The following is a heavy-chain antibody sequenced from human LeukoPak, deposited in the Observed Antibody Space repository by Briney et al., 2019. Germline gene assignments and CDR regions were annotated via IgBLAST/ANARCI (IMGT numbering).Heavy chain of an antibody. CDR1: GYTFTSYG. CDR2: ISAYNGNT. D-gene: IGHD6-13*01. V-gene: IGHV1-18*01. CDR3: ASSWYGDYYGMDV. Sequence: ASVKVSCKASGYTFTSYGISWVRQAPGQGLEWMGWISAYNGNTNYAQKLQGRVTMTTDTSTSTAYIELRSLRSDDTAVYYCASSWYGDYYGMDVWGQGTTVTVSS. J-gene: IGHJ6*02.